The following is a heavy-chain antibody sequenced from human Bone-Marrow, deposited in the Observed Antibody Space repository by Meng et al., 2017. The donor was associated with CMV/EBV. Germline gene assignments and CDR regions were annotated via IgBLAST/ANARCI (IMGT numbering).Heavy chain of an antibody. Sequence: AGFTVSNAWMNWVRQAPGKGLEWVGRIKSKTDGGTTDYAAPVKGRFTISRDDSKNTLYLQMNSLKTEDTAVYYCTTDLMPDSSGDYWGQGTLVTVSS. J-gene: IGHJ4*02. CDR3: TTDLMPDSSGDY. CDR2: IKSKTDGGTT. D-gene: IGHD6-19*01. CDR1: GFTVSNAW. V-gene: IGHV3-15*07.